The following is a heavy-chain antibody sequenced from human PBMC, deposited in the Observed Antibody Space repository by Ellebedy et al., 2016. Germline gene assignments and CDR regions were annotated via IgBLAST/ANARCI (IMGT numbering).Heavy chain of an antibody. D-gene: IGHD5-18*01. Sequence: GGSLRLSCAASGFTFSSYSMNWVRQAPGKGLEWVSSISSSSSYIYYADSVKGRFTISRDNAKNSLYLQMNSLRAEDTAVYYCARDHLGYSYGYCDYWGQGTLVTVSS. V-gene: IGHV3-21*01. CDR3: ARDHLGYSYGYCDY. CDR1: GFTFSSYS. J-gene: IGHJ4*02. CDR2: ISSSSSYI.